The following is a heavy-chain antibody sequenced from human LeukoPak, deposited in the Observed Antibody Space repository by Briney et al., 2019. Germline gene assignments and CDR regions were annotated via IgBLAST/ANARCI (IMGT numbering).Heavy chain of an antibody. J-gene: IGHJ4*02. Sequence: PGGSLRLSCAASGFTFSSYSMNWVRQAPGKGLEWVSSISSSSSYIYYADSVKGRFTISRDNAKNSLYLQMNSLRAEDTAVYYCAKDYYSYFDWLYISSGGGPFSFDYWGQGTLVTVSS. CDR3: AKDYYSYFDWLYISSGGGPFSFDY. CDR1: GFTFSSYS. CDR2: ISSSSSYI. D-gene: IGHD3-9*01. V-gene: IGHV3-21*01.